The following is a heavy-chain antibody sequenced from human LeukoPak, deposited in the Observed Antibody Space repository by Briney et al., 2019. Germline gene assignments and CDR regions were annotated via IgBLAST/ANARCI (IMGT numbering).Heavy chain of an antibody. V-gene: IGHV1-69*05. J-gene: IGHJ5*02. CDR3: CSGYSYDFSAP. Sequence: SAKVSCKAPGGTFSSYAISWVRQAPGQGLEWMGRIIPIFGTANYAQKFQGRVTITTDESTSTAYMELSSLRSGDTAVYYCCSGYSYDFSAPWGQGTLVTVSS. CDR1: GGTFSSYA. D-gene: IGHD5-18*01. CDR2: IIPIFGTA.